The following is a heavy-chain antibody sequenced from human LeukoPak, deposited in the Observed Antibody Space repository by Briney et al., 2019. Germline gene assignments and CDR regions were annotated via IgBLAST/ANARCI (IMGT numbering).Heavy chain of an antibody. J-gene: IGHJ4*02. CDR3: ARDGGYCSGGSCSNDDY. CDR1: GYTFTGYY. CDR2: INPNSGGT. D-gene: IGHD2-15*01. V-gene: IGHV1-2*02. Sequence: GASVKVSCKASGYTFTGYYMHWVRQAAGQGLEWMGWINPNSGGTNYAQKFQGRVTMTRDTSISTAYMELSRLRSDDTAVYYCARDGGYCSGGSCSNDDYWGQGTLVTVSS.